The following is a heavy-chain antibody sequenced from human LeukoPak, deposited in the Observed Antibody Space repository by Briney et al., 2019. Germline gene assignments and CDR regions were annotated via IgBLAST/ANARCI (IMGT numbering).Heavy chain of an antibody. Sequence: ASVKVSCKASGYTFTSYGTSWVRQAPGQGLEWMGWISAYNGNTNYAQKLQGRVTMTTDTSTSAAYMELRSLRSDDTAVYYCARARGGGSNPNLNDYWGQGTLVTVSS. D-gene: IGHD2-15*01. CDR1: GYTFTSYG. V-gene: IGHV1-18*01. J-gene: IGHJ4*02. CDR3: ARARGGGSNPNLNDY. CDR2: ISAYNGNT.